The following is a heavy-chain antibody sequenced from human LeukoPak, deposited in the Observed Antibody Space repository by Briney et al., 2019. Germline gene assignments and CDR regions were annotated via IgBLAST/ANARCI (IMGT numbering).Heavy chain of an antibody. CDR3: ARDRWNFDY. CDR2: INSDGTSI. CDR1: GFTFSDYW. J-gene: IGHJ4*02. V-gene: IGHV3-74*01. Sequence: GGSLRLSCAASGFTFSDYWMHWVRQAPGKGLVWVSRINSDGTSINYADSVKGRFTISRDNAKNTLYLQMNSLRAEDSAVYYCARDRWNFDYWGQGTLVTVSS. D-gene: IGHD4-23*01.